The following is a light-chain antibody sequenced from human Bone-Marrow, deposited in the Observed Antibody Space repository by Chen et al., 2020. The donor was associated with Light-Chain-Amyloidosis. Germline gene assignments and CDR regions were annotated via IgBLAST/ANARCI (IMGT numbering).Light chain of an antibody. V-gene: IGLV3-25*03. CDR2: RDT. CDR3: QSADSSGTSEVI. CDR1: DLPTKY. J-gene: IGLJ2*01. Sequence: SSDLTQPPSVSVSPGQTARITCSGDDLPTKYAYWYQQKPGQAPVLVIHRDTERPSGISERFSGASSGTTATLTISGVQAEDEADYHCQSADSSGTSEVIFGGGTKLTVL.